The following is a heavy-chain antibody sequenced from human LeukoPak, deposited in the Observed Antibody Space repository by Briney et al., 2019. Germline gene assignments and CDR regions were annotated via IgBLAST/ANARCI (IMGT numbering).Heavy chain of an antibody. J-gene: IGHJ6*02. D-gene: IGHD3-22*01. CDR3: ARATHYYDSSGYPYYYYGMDV. V-gene: IGHV4-59*01. CDR1: GGSISSYY. Sequence: PSETLSLTCTVSGGSISSYYWSWIRQPPGKGLEWTGYIYYSGSTNYNPSLKSRVTISVDTSKNQFSLKLSSVTAADTAVYYCARATHYYDSSGYPYYYYGMDVWGQGTTVTVSS. CDR2: IYYSGST.